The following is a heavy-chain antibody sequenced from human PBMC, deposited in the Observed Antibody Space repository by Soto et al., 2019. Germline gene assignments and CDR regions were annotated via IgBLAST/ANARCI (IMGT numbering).Heavy chain of an antibody. V-gene: IGHV1-3*01. CDR1: GYTFTSYA. Sequence: GASVKVSCKASGYTFTSYAMHWVRQAPGQRLEWMGWMNPGNGNTKYSQKFQGRVTITRNTSTSTAYMELSSLRSEDTAVYYCARDYDSRDDAFDIWGQGTMVTVSS. J-gene: IGHJ3*02. CDR2: MNPGNGNT. CDR3: ARDYDSRDDAFDI. D-gene: IGHD3-22*01.